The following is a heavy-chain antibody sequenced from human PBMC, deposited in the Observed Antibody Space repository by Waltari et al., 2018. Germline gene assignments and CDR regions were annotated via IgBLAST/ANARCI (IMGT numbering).Heavy chain of an antibody. J-gene: IGHJ6*03. CDR2: INHSGST. V-gene: IGHV4-34*01. CDR3: ARDSISVIAARPAYMDV. Sequence: QVQLQQWGAGLLKPSETLSLTCAVYGGSFSGYYWSWIRQPPGKGLEWIGEINHSGSTNYNPSLKSRVTISVDTSKNQFSLKLSSVTAADTAVYYCARDSISVIAARPAYMDVWGKGTTVTVSS. CDR1: GGSFSGYY. D-gene: IGHD6-6*01.